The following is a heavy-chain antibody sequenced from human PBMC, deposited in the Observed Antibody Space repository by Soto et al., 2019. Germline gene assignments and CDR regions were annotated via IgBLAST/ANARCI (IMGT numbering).Heavy chain of an antibody. Sequence: QVQLQESGPGLVRPSETLSLTCTVSGGSISNYNWNWIRQSAGKGLEWIGRIYSNGITYYSPSLKSRVTMSVDTLNNHISLKLGSVTAADTAMYYCARERTYQLSGDDALDIWGLGTMVTVSS. CDR3: ARERTYQLSGDDALDI. J-gene: IGHJ3*02. CDR1: GGSISNYN. V-gene: IGHV4-4*07. D-gene: IGHD2-2*01. CDR2: IYSNGIT.